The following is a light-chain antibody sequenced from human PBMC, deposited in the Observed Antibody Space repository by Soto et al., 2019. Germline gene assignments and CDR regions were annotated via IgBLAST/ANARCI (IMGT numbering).Light chain of an antibody. CDR3: QQRSNWPIT. J-gene: IGKJ5*01. V-gene: IGKV3-11*01. CDR2: DAF. Sequence: DIVLSQSPGTLSLSPGERATLSCRASQSVSRYLAWYQQKPDQAPRLLIYDAFNRATGIPARFSGSGSGTDFTLTISGLEPEDFVVYYCQQRSNWPITFGQGTRLEIK. CDR1: QSVSRY.